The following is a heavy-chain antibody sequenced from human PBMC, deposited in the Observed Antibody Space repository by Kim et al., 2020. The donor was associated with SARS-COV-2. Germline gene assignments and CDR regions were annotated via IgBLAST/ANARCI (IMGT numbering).Heavy chain of an antibody. Sequence: GGSLRLSCAASGFTFSSYEMNWVRQAPGKGLEWVSYISSSGSTIYYADSVKGRFTISRDNAKNSLYLQMNSLRAEDTAVYYCARDIVVVVAATFQAWNGMDVWGHGTTVTVSS. J-gene: IGHJ6*02. V-gene: IGHV3-48*03. D-gene: IGHD2-15*01. CDR2: ISSSGSTI. CDR3: ARDIVVVVAATFQAWNGMDV. CDR1: GFTFSSYE.